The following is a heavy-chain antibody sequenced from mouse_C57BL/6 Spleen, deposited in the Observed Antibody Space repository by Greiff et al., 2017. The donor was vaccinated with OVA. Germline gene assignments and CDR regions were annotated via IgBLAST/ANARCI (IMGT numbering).Heavy chain of an antibody. V-gene: IGHV7-3*01. CDR3: ARSPDYDYSGYYVDY. D-gene: IGHD2-4*01. Sequence: EVMLVESGGGLVQPGGSLSLSCAASGFTFTDYYMSWVRQPPGKALEWLGFIRNKANGYTTEYSASVKGRFTISRDNSQSILYLQMNALRAEDSASYYCARSPDYDYSGYYVDYWGQGTTLTVSS. CDR2: IRNKANGYTT. CDR1: GFTFTDYY. J-gene: IGHJ2*01.